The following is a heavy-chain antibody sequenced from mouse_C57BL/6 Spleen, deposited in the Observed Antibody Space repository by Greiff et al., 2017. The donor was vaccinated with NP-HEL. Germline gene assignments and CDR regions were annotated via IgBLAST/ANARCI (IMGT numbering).Heavy chain of an antibody. Sequence: VQLQQSGAELMKPGASVKLSCKATGYTFTGYWIEWVKQRPGHGLEWIGEILPGSGSTNYNEKFKGKATFTAATSSNTSYMQLSSLTTEDSAIYYCASVITTVVDYYAMDYWGQGTSVTVSS. V-gene: IGHV1-9*01. D-gene: IGHD1-1*01. CDR2: ILPGSGST. CDR3: ASVITTVVDYYAMDY. CDR1: GYTFTGYW. J-gene: IGHJ4*01.